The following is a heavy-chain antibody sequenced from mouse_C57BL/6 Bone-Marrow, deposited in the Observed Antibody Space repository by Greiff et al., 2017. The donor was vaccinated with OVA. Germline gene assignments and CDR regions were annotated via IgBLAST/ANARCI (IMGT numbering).Heavy chain of an antibody. CDR1: GYTFTDYY. Sequence: VQLQQSGPELVKPGASVKISCKASGYTFTDYYMNWVKQSHGKSLEWIGDINPNNGGTSYNQKFKGKATLTVDKSSSTAYMELRSLTSEDSAVYYCARGDYYGSSYEYFDVWGTGTTVTVSS. J-gene: IGHJ1*03. D-gene: IGHD1-1*01. V-gene: IGHV1-26*01. CDR3: ARGDYYGSSYEYFDV. CDR2: INPNNGGT.